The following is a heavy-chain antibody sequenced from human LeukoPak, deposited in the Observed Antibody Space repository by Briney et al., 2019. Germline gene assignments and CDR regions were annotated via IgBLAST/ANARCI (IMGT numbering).Heavy chain of an antibody. D-gene: IGHD7-27*01. J-gene: IGHJ5*02. CDR1: GASLTDYY. CDR3: TRGHWGLQS. Sequence: SETLSLTCTVSGASLTDYYWSWIRQSPGKGLEWISYIHNSGNYDYNPSLRSRVTASLDTSKNQFSLNLISVTAADTAVYYCTRGHWGLQSWSQGTLVTVSS. V-gene: IGHV4-59*01. CDR2: IHNSGNY.